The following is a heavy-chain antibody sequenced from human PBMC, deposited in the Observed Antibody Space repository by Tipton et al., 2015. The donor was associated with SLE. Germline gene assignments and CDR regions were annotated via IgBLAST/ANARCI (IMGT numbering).Heavy chain of an antibody. CDR1: GYSISSGYY. Sequence: TLSLTCAVSGYSISSGYYWSWIRQPPAKGLEWIGYFHTNGRTKYNPSLKSRVTISQDSSRNQFSLNLSSVTAADTAVYYCARVRGDYYMDVWGKGTTVTVSS. CDR3: ARVRGDYYMDV. V-gene: IGHV4-61*01. CDR2: FHTNGRT. J-gene: IGHJ6*03.